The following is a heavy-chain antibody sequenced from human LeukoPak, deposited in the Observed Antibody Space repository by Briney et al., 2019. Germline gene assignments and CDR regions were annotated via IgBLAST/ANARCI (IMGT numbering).Heavy chain of an antibody. J-gene: IGHJ6*03. CDR3: ARSRRRVAAAGTRAGYYYYMDV. D-gene: IGHD6-13*01. Sequence: GGSLRLSCAASGFTFSSYEMNWVRQAPGKGLEWVAVISYDGSNKYYADSVKGRFTISRDNSKNTLYLQMNSLRAEDTAVYYCARSRRRVAAAGTRAGYYYYMDVWGKGTTVTVSS. V-gene: IGHV3-30*04. CDR2: ISYDGSNK. CDR1: GFTFSSYE.